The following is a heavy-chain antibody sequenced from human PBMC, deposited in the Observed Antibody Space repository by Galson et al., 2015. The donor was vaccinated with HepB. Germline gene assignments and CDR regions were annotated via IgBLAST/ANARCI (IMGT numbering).Heavy chain of an antibody. CDR1: GFTFSSYA. CDR3: ARDQQEYGGNGLLDY. Sequence: SLRLSCAASGFTFSSYAMHWVRQAPGKGLEWVSVISYDGSNKYYADSVKGRFTISRDNSKNTLYLQMNSLRAEDTAVYYCARDQQEYGGNGLLDYWGQGTLVTVSS. D-gene: IGHD4-23*01. V-gene: IGHV3-30*04. J-gene: IGHJ4*02. CDR2: ISYDGSNK.